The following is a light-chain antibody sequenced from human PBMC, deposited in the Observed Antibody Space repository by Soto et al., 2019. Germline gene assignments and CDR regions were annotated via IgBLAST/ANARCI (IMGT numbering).Light chain of an antibody. Sequence: IQMTQSPPSLSATVGDRDTITCRASQSISSYLNWYQQKPGKAPKLLIYAASSLQSGVPSRFSGSGSGTDFTLTISSLQPEDFATYYCQQSYSTPWTFGQGTKVDI. J-gene: IGKJ1*01. V-gene: IGKV1-39*01. CDR1: QSISSY. CDR3: QQSYSTPWT. CDR2: AAS.